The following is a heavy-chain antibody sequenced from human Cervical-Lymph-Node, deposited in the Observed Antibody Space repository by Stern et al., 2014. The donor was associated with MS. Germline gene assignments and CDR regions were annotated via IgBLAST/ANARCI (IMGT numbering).Heavy chain of an antibody. V-gene: IGHV3-33*01. CDR2: IWYDGNNQ. D-gene: IGHD6-13*01. Sequence: VQLVESGGGVVQPGRSLRLSCAASGFSFSRYAMNWVRQAPGKGLEWVALIWYDGNNQVYADSVTGRFSISRDNFKNTLYLQMNSLRAEDTAVYYCASAYSSSHYYFDYWGQGTLVTVSS. CDR3: ASAYSSSHYYFDY. CDR1: GFSFSRYA. J-gene: IGHJ4*02.